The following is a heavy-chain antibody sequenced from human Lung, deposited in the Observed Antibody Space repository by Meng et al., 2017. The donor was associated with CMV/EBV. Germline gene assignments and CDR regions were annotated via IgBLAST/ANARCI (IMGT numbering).Heavy chain of an antibody. CDR2: FDPEDGEA. V-gene: IGHV1-24*01. D-gene: IGHD3-10*01. CDR1: GYTLSELS. Sequence: ASXXVSXKVSGYTLSELSMHWVRQAPGKGLEWMGGFDPEDGEAIYAQKFQGRVTMTEDTSTDTAYMELSSLRSDDTAVYYCAKVPRFYSYYGLDVWGQGTXVTVSS. J-gene: IGHJ6*02. CDR3: AKVPRFYSYYGLDV.